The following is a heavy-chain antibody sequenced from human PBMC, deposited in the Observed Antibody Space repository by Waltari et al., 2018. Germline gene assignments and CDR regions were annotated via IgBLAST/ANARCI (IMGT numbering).Heavy chain of an antibody. CDR1: GGPISSGDYY. CDR2: IYYSGST. J-gene: IGHJ4*02. D-gene: IGHD4-17*01. V-gene: IGHV4-30-4*08. CDR3: ARGPDYGDYYFDY. Sequence: QVQLQESGPGLVKPSQTLSLTCTVSGGPISSGDYYWSWIRQPPGKGLEWIGYIYYSGSTYYNPSLKSRVTISVDTSKNQFSLKLSSVTAADTAVYYCARGPDYGDYYFDYWGQGTLVTVSS.